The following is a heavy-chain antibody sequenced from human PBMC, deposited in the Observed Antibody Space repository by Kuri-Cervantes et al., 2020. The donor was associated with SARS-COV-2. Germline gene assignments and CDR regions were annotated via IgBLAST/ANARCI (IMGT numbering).Heavy chain of an antibody. CDR3: ARDPRYLARGGGFDY. D-gene: IGHD1-14*01. V-gene: IGHV4-39*02. CDR2: IYYSGST. Sequence: GPLRLSCTVSGGSISSSSYYWGWIRQPPGKGLEWIGSIYYSGSTYYNPSLKSRVTISVDTSKNQFSLKLSSVTAADTAVYYCARDPRYLARGGGFDYWGQGTLVTVSS. J-gene: IGHJ4*02. CDR1: GGSISSSSYY.